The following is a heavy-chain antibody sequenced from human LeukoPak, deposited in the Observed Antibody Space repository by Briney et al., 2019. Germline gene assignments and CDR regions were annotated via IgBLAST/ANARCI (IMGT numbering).Heavy chain of an antibody. CDR2: IVPIFGTA. Sequence: SVKVSCKASGGTFSSYAISWVRQAPGQGLEWMGGIVPIFGTANYAQKFQGRVTITADESTSTAYMELSSLRSEDTAVYYCASSRSGYGGSPFDYWGQGTLVTVSS. V-gene: IGHV1-69*13. CDR1: GGTFSSYA. D-gene: IGHD4-23*01. CDR3: ASSRSGYGGSPFDY. J-gene: IGHJ4*02.